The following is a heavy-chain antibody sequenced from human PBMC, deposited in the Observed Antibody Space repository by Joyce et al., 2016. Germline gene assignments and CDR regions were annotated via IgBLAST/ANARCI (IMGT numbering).Heavy chain of an antibody. CDR3: ARDEIGVGAIDS. CDR1: AFTLSNYE. V-gene: IGHV3-48*03. Sequence: EVQMVESGGGFVQPGGSLRLSCAASAFTLSNYEMNWVRQAPGKGLEWISFISSSGDSTYYADSVKGRITISRDNAKNSLFLQLDSLRAEDTAVYYCARDEIGVGAIDSWGQGTLVTVSS. CDR2: ISSSGDST. J-gene: IGHJ4*02. D-gene: IGHD2-2*01.